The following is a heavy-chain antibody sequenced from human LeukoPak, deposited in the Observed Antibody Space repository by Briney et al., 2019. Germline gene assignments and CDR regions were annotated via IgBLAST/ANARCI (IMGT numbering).Heavy chain of an antibody. Sequence: GGSLRLSCAAPGFTFSTYWMSWVRQAPGKGLEWVANIKQDGSEKYYVDSVKGRFTISRDNAKNSLYLQMNSLRAEDTAMYYCARDSAGNEYWGQGTLVTVSS. CDR1: GFTFSTYW. V-gene: IGHV3-7*01. D-gene: IGHD6-13*01. CDR2: IKQDGSEK. CDR3: ARDSAGNEY. J-gene: IGHJ4*02.